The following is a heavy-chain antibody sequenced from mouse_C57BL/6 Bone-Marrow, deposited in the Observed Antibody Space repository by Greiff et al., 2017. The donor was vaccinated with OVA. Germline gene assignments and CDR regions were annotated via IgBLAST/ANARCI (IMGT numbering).Heavy chain of an antibody. J-gene: IGHJ4*01. Sequence: ESGGGLVKPGGSLKLSCAASGFTFSSYAMSWVRQTPEKRLEWVATISDGGSYTYYPDNVKGRFTISRDNAKNNLYLQMSHLKSEDTAMYYCARDDYSNCYYAMDYWGQGTSVTVSS. CDR2: ISDGGSYT. CDR1: GFTFSSYA. D-gene: IGHD2-5*01. V-gene: IGHV5-4*01. CDR3: ARDDYSNCYYAMDY.